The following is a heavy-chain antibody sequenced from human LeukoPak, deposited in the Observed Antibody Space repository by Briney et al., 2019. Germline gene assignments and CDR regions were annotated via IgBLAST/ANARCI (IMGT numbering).Heavy chain of an antibody. CDR2: IYYSGST. V-gene: IGHV4-59*01. D-gene: IGHD3-3*01. J-gene: IGHJ4*02. CDR1: GGSISRYY. Sequence: SETLSLTCTVSGGSISRYYWSWIRQPPGKGLEWIGYIYYSGSTNYNPSLKSRVTISVDTSKNQFSLKLSSVTAADTAVYDCAKIRSLEWLLSPGGYFDYWGQGTLVTVSS. CDR3: AKIRSLEWLLSPGGYFDY.